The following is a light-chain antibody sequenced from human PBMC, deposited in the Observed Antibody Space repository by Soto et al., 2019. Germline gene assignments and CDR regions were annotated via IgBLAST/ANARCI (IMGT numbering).Light chain of an antibody. V-gene: IGKV1-5*01. CDR2: DAS. Sequence: DIQMTQSPSTLSASVGDRVNITCRASQSISSWLAWYQPKPGKAPQLLIYDASSLESVLPSRFSGRGSGTEFTLTISRLQPEDFATYYCKQYNSYWTFGKWTKVDI. J-gene: IGKJ1*01. CDR1: QSISSW. CDR3: KQYNSYWT.